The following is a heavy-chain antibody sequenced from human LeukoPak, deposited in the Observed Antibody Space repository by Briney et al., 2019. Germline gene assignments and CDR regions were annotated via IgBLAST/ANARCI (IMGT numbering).Heavy chain of an antibody. J-gene: IGHJ4*02. CDR1: GFTFSSYS. D-gene: IGHD2-21*02. V-gene: IGHV3-21*04. CDR2: ISSSSSYI. CDR3: ARGIVVVTHFDY. Sequence: GGSLRLSCAASGFTFSSYSMNWVRQAPGKGLEWVSSISSSSSYIYYADSVKGRFTISRDNSKNTLYLQMNSLRAEDTAVYYCARGIVVVTHFDYWGQGTLVTVSS.